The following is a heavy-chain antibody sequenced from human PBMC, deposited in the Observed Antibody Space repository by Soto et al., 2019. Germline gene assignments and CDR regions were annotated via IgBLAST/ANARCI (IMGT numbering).Heavy chain of an antibody. J-gene: IGHJ5*02. CDR1: GYTFTGYY. CDR2: INPNSGGT. Sequence: GAAVKVSCKACGYTFTGYYMHWVRQAPGQGLEWMGWINPNSGGTNYAQKFQGRVTMTRDTSISTAYMELSRLRSDDTAVYYCARDGVIVVVPAAGWFDPWGQGTLVTSPQ. V-gene: IGHV1-2*02. CDR3: ARDGVIVVVPAAGWFDP. D-gene: IGHD2-2*01.